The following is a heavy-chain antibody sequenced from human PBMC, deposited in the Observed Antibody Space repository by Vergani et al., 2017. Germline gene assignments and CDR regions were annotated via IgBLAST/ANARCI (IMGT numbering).Heavy chain of an antibody. CDR3: ARSRPYCTSGSCPAI. V-gene: IGHV4-61*02. J-gene: IGHJ4*02. CDR2: IHTGGRT. CDR1: GESIRSGSHY. Sequence: QVKLQESGPGLLKPSQTLSLTCTVSGESIRSGSHYWSWIRQPAGKGPEWIGHIHTGGRTDLNPCFKSRVSISVDTSKSQFSLKLNSVTVADTAVYYCARSRPYCTSGSCPAIWGQGTLVTVSS. D-gene: IGHD2-15*01.